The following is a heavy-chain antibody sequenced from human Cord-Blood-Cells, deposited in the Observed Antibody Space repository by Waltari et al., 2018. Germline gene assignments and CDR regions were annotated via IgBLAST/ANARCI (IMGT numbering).Heavy chain of an antibody. CDR1: GGSISSSSYY. V-gene: IGHV4-39*01. Sequence: QLQLQESGPGLVKPSETLSLTCTVSGGSISSSSYYWGWIRQPPGKGLEWIGSIYYSGSTYYNPSLKSRVTISVDTSKNQFSLKLSSVTAADTAVYYCARLRGRFGELSRFDYWGQGTLVTVSS. CDR2: IYYSGST. CDR3: ARLRGRFGELSRFDY. J-gene: IGHJ4*02. D-gene: IGHD3-10*01.